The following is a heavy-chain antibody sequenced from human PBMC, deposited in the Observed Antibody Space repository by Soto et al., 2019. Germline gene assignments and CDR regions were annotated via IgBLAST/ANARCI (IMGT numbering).Heavy chain of an antibody. J-gene: IGHJ6*02. V-gene: IGHV1-46*01. CDR3: ARDSIAAAGTYYYYGMDV. CDR2: INPSGGST. D-gene: IGHD6-13*01. Sequence: QVQLVQSGAEVKKPGASVKVSCKASGYTFTSHYMHWVRQAPGQGLEWMGIINPSGGSTSYAQKFQGRVTMTRDTSTSTVYMELSSLRSEDTAVYYCARDSIAAAGTYYYYGMDVWGQGTTVTVSS. CDR1: GYTFTSHY.